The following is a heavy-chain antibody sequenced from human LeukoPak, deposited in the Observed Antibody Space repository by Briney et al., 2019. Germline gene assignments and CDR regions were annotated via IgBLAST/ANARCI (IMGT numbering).Heavy chain of an antibody. Sequence: GGSLRLSCAASGFTFSSSAMTWVRQAPGKGLEWVSVISGSGDSTFYADSVKGRFTISRDSSKNTVYLQMDSLRVEDTALYYCARGIRFLEWLSGFDYWGQGTLVTVSS. D-gene: IGHD3-3*01. CDR3: ARGIRFLEWLSGFDY. V-gene: IGHV3-23*01. CDR2: ISGSGDST. J-gene: IGHJ4*02. CDR1: GFTFSSSA.